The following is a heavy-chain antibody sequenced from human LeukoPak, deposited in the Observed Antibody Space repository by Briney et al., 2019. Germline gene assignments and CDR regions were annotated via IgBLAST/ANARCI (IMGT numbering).Heavy chain of an antibody. CDR2: INHSGST. D-gene: IGHD3-22*01. Sequence: SETLSLTCAVYGGSFSDYYWGWIRQPPGKGLEWIGEINHSGSTNYNPSLKSRVTISVDTSKNQFSLKLSSVTAADTAVYYCARTGFTADDSSGYYYLIGWFDPWGQGTLVTVSS. CDR1: GGSFSDYY. J-gene: IGHJ5*02. CDR3: ARTGFTADDSSGYYYLIGWFDP. V-gene: IGHV4-34*01.